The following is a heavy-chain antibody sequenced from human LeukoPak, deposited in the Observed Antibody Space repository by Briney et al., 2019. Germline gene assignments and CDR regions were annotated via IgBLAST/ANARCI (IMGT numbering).Heavy chain of an antibody. Sequence: GGSLRLSCAASGFTFRIYWMDWVRQAPGKGLEWVANIKEDGSETHYMDSVKGRFTISRDNAKNSLYLQMNSLRAEDTAIYYCSRSLVFWGWGTLVMVS. CDR1: GFTFRIYW. CDR2: IKEDGSET. V-gene: IGHV3-7*01. J-gene: IGHJ4*02. CDR3: SRSLVF.